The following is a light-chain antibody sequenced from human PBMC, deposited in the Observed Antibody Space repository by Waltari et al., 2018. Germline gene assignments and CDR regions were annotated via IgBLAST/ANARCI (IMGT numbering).Light chain of an antibody. V-gene: IGKV3-20*01. CDR1: QGVGKY. CDR3: QKYDFLPAT. Sequence: EIVLTQSPGTLSLSPGERATLSCRASQGVGKYLAWYQQRPGQAPRLLLYHTSIRATGMPDRVSGSGYGTDVSLNSSRLEPEDLAVYYWQKYDFLPATFGQGTTVEIK. CDR2: HTS. J-gene: IGKJ1*01.